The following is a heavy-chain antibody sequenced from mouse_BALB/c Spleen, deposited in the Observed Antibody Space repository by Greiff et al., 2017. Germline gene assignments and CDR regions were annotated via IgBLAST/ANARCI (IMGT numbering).Heavy chain of an antibody. CDR2: IDPENGDT. V-gene: IGHV14-4*02. J-gene: IGHJ4*01. CDR3: NALWLPHAMDY. CDR1: GFNIKDYY. D-gene: IGHD2-2*01. Sequence: VQLQQSGAELVRSGASVKLSCTASGFNIKDYYMHWVKQRPEQGLEWIEWIDPENGDTEYAPKFQGKATMTADTSSNTAYLQLSSLTSEDTAVYYCNALWLPHAMDYWGQGTSVTVSS.